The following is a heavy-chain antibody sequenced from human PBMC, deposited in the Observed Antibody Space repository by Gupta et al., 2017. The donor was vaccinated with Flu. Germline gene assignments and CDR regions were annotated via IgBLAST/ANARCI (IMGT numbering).Heavy chain of an antibody. CDR3: THETAVRFFDT. D-gene: IGHD2-21*02. CDR1: GFSISSSGVG. V-gene: IGHV2-5*01. CDR2: IYWNGDQ. J-gene: IGHJ4*02. Sequence: QITLKESGPTMVRPTQTLTLTCSFCGFSISSSGVGVGWIRQPQGKALECLALIYWNGDQVYSPTRKSRLTITKEASRNQVGITMTNTDTVDTATDYWTHETAVRFFDTWGQGARVTVPS.